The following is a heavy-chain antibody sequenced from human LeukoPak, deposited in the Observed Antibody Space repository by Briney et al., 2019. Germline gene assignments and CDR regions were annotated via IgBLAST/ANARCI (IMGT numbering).Heavy chain of an antibody. D-gene: IGHD1-26*01. V-gene: IGHV3-9*03. CDR2: ISWNSGSI. J-gene: IGHJ4*02. Sequence: GVSLRLSCAASGFPFDDYGMSCVRQAPGKGLEWVSGISWNSGSIGYADSVKGRFTISRDNAKNSLYLQMNSLRAEDMALYYCAKQSGSYFGVDYWGQGTLVTVSS. CDR1: GFPFDDYG. CDR3: AKQSGSYFGVDY.